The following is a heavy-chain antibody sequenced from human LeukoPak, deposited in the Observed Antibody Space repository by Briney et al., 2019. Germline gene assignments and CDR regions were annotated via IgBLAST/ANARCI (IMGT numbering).Heavy chain of an antibody. J-gene: IGHJ3*02. V-gene: IGHV1-69*05. CDR3: ARDRGVATVPGGPGTFDI. CDR2: IIPIFATA. D-gene: IGHD5-12*01. CDR1: EGTFSSDG. Sequence: PVRGSCKAFEGTFSSDGIRWMPQSPGQDLEGRGGIIPIFATANYAQKFQGRITINTDESRSTAYMELSSLRSEDTAVYYCARDRGVATVPGGPGTFDIWGQGTMVTVSS.